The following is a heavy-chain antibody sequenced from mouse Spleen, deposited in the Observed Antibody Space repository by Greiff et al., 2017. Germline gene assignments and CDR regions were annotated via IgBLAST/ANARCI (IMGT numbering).Heavy chain of an antibody. V-gene: IGHV1-52*01. Sequence: QVQLQQPGAELVRPGSSVKLSCKASGYTFTSYWMHWVKQRPIQGLEWIGNIDPSDSATHYNQNVKDKATLTVDKSSSTAYMQLSSLTSEDSAVYYCARGASYYGSSRYYYAMDYWGQGTTVTVSS. CDR1: GYTFTSYW. CDR2: IDPSDSAT. J-gene: IGHJ4*01. D-gene: IGHD1-1*01. CDR3: ARGASYYGSSRYYYAMDY.